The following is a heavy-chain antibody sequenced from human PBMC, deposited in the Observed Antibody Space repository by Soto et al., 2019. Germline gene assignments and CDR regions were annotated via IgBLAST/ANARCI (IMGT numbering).Heavy chain of an antibody. Sequence: QVQLQESGPGLVKPSETLSLTCTVSGGSISSYYWSWIRQPPGKGLEWIGYIYYSGSTNYNPSLKSRVPISVDTSKNQFSLKLSSVTAADTAVYYCASSDDRLWFGELPPPGAFDIWGQGTMVTVSS. D-gene: IGHD3-10*01. CDR2: IYYSGST. J-gene: IGHJ3*02. CDR3: ASSDDRLWFGELPPPGAFDI. V-gene: IGHV4-59*01. CDR1: GGSISSYY.